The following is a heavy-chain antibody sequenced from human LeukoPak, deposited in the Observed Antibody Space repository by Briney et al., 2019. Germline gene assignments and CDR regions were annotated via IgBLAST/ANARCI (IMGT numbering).Heavy chain of an antibody. CDR3: ARQVGATRYYFDY. CDR1: GDSVSSNTAA. Sequence: KASQTLSLTCAISGDSVSSNTAAWPWIRQSPSRGLEWLGRTYYRSKWYNDYAVSVKSRITVNPDTSKNQFSLQLNSVTPEDTAVYYCARQVGATRYYFDYWGQGTLVTVSS. V-gene: IGHV6-1*01. D-gene: IGHD1-26*01. J-gene: IGHJ4*02. CDR2: TYYRSKWYN.